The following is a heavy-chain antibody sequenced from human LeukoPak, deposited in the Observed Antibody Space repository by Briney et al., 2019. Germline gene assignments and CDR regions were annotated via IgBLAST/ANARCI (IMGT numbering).Heavy chain of an antibody. Sequence: GASVKVSCKPSGYTFTSYYMHWVRQAPGQGLEWMGIINPSGGTTSYAQKFQGRVTMTSDTSTSTVYMELSSLRSEDTAFYYCARDGRAVAGFDYWGQGTLVTVSS. D-gene: IGHD6-19*01. V-gene: IGHV1-46*01. CDR3: ARDGRAVAGFDY. J-gene: IGHJ4*02. CDR1: GYTFTSYY. CDR2: INPSGGTT.